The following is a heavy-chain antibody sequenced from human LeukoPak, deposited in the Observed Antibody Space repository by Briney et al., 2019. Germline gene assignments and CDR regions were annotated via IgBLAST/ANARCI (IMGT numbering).Heavy chain of an antibody. CDR1: GFTFSSYA. CDR2: ISYDGSNK. J-gene: IGHJ4*02. CDR3: ARDTQRREYSSFSSFDY. Sequence: PGGSLRLSCAASGFTFSSYAMHWVRQAPGKGLEWVAVISYDGSNKYYADSVKGRFTISRDNSKNTLYLQMNSLRAEDTAVYYCARDTQRREYSSFSSFDYWGQGTLVAVSS. V-gene: IGHV3-30-3*01. D-gene: IGHD6-6*01.